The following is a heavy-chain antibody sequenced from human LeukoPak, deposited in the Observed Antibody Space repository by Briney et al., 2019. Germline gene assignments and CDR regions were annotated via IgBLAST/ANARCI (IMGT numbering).Heavy chain of an antibody. D-gene: IGHD2-2*02. J-gene: IGHJ4*02. CDR3: ARERRYCSSTSCYKTLDY. CDR1: GYTFTGYY. V-gene: IGHV1-2*02. CDR2: INPNSGGT. Sequence: ASVKVSCKASGYTFTGYYMHWVRQAPGQGLEWMGWINPNSGGTNYAQKFQGRVTMTRDTSISTAYMELSMLRSDDTAVYYCARERRYCSSTSCYKTLDYWGQGTLVTVSS.